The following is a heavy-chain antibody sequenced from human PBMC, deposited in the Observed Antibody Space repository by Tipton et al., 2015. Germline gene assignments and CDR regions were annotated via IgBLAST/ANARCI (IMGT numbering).Heavy chain of an antibody. CDR2: IYYSGST. Sequence: TLSLTCTVSGGSISNYYWSWIRQPPGKGLEWIGYIYYSGSTNYNPSLKSRVTISVDTSKNQFSLKLSSVTAADTAVYYCARGGCDCYDSSGYYQPWGQGALVTVSS. D-gene: IGHD3-22*01. CDR3: ARGGCDCYDSSGYYQP. J-gene: IGHJ5*02. V-gene: IGHV4-59*01. CDR1: GGSISNYY.